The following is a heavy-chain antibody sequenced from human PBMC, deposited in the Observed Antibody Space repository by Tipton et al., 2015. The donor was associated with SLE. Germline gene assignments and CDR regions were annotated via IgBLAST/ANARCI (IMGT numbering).Heavy chain of an antibody. Sequence: SLRLSCAASGFTFSSYSMNWVRQAPGKGLEWVSSISSSSSYIYYADSVKGRFTISRDNAKNSLYLQMNSLRAEDTALYYCAKVVYSSVPFGAFDIWGQGTMVTVSS. V-gene: IGHV3-21*04. CDR3: AKVVYSSVPFGAFDI. J-gene: IGHJ3*02. CDR2: ISSSSSYI. D-gene: IGHD6-19*01. CDR1: GFTFSSYS.